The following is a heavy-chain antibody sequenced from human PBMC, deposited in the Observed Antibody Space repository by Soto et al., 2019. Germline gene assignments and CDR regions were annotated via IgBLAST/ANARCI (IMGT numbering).Heavy chain of an antibody. J-gene: IGHJ6*03. CDR3: ARQNCSGGSCYFGPYYYYMDV. D-gene: IGHD2-15*01. CDR1: GYSFTSYW. Sequence: GESLKISCKGSGYSFTSYWIGWVRQMPGKGLEWMGIIYPGDSDTRYSPSFQGQVTISADKSISTAYLQWSSLKASDTAMYYCARQNCSGGSCYFGPYYYYMDVWGKVTTVTVSS. CDR2: IYPGDSDT. V-gene: IGHV5-51*01.